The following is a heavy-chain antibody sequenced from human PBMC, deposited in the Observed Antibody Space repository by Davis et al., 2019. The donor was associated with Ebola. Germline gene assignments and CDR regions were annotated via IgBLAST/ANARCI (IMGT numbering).Heavy chain of an antibody. D-gene: IGHD6-19*01. V-gene: IGHV1-2*02. CDR2: INPNSGGT. CDR1: GYTFTGYY. CDR3: ARDGRQWLAYNWFDP. Sequence: ASVKVSCKASGYTFTGYYMHWVRQAPGQGLEWMGWINPNSGGTSYAQKFQGRVTMTRDTSTSTVYMELSSLRSEDTAVYYCARDGRQWLAYNWFDPWGQGTLVTVSS. J-gene: IGHJ5*02.